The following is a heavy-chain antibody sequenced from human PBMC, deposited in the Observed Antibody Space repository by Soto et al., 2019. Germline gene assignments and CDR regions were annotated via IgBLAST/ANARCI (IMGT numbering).Heavy chain of an antibody. CDR1: GYTFTSYY. CDR2: INPSGGGT. Sequence: ASVKVSCKASGYTFTSYYMHWVRQAPGQGLEWMGMINPSGGGTSYAQKFQGWVTMTRDTSISTAYMELSRLRSDDTAVYYCARLFIFGAAAGLDVWGKGTTVTVSS. CDR3: ARLFIFGAAAGLDV. V-gene: IGHV1-2*04. J-gene: IGHJ6*04. D-gene: IGHD6-13*01.